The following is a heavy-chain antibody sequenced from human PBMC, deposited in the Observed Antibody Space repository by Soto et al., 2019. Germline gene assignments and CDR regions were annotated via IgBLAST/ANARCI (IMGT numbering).Heavy chain of an antibody. D-gene: IGHD3-10*01. V-gene: IGHV3-53*01. CDR1: GFTFRTYA. CDR3: ARDSGMIRGSYGVDV. Sequence: PGGSLRLSCAASGFTFRTYAMGWVRQAPGKGLEWVSVIYRSGATYYPDSVRGRFTASRDYSHNTLYLQMDSLRVEDTAVYYCARDSGMIRGSYGVDVWGPGTTVTVSS. CDR2: IYRSGAT. J-gene: IGHJ6*02.